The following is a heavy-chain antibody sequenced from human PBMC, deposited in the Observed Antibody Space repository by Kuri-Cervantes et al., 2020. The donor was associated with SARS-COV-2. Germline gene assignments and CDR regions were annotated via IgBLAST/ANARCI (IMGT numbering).Heavy chain of an antibody. Sequence: ASVKVSCKASGYTFTGYYIHWVRQAPGERLEWMGWINPNSGGTKYAQKFEGWVTLTRDTSIAIAYMEVSRLRSDDTAVYYCARGARITILGVLIGGRENPFFDPWGQGTQVTVSS. D-gene: IGHD3-3*01. CDR3: ARGARITILGVLIGGRENPFFDP. J-gene: IGHJ5*02. CDR1: GYTFTGYY. V-gene: IGHV1-2*04. CDR2: INPNSGGT.